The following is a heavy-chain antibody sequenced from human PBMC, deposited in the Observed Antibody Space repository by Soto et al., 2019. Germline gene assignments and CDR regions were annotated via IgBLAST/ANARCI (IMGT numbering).Heavy chain of an antibody. Sequence: EVQLVESGGGLVKPGGSLRLSCAASGFTFSSYSMNWVRQAPGKGLEWVSSISSSSSYIYYADSVKGRFTISRDNAKNTLYLQINSMTAKETTVYYSARMGGQLVPGFDYWGQGTLVTVSS. D-gene: IGHD6-6*01. CDR3: ARMGGQLVPGFDY. V-gene: IGHV3-21*01. J-gene: IGHJ4*02. CDR2: ISSSSSYI. CDR1: GFTFSSYS.